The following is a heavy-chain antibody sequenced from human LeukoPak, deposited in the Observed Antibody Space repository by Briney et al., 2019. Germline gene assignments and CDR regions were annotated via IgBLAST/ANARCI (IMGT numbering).Heavy chain of an antibody. D-gene: IGHD6-19*01. CDR2: IRYDGGNK. Sequence: PGGSLRLSCAASGFTFSNYGMHWVRQAPGKGLEWVAFIRYDGGNKYYADSVKGRFTISRDNSKNTLYLQMNSLRAEDTAVYYCANVPPHYGYSSGWYGVYYYYMDVWGKGTTVTISS. CDR3: ANVPPHYGYSSGWYGVYYYYMDV. V-gene: IGHV3-30*02. J-gene: IGHJ6*03. CDR1: GFTFSNYG.